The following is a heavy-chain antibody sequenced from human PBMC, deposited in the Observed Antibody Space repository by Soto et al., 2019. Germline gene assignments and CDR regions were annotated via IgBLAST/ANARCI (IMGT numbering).Heavy chain of an antibody. Sequence: QVQLVQSGAEVKQPGASVTVSCTASGGALSTLSINWMRQTPGQGLEWVGGGIDIFGTSSFAQKFQGRVTFTADESTTTAYMELSGLTSEDTAIYFCATGKLSMAGQHFDYWGQGTLVTVSS. V-gene: IGHV1-69*01. D-gene: IGHD3-10*01. CDR3: ATGKLSMAGQHFDY. CDR2: GIDIFGTS. J-gene: IGHJ4*02. CDR1: GGALSTLS.